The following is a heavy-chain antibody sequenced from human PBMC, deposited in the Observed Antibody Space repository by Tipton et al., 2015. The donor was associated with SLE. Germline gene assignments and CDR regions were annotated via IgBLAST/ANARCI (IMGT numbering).Heavy chain of an antibody. CDR1: NGSISNYY. CDR3: SRGSGYGDSHFDY. CDR2: IYYSGST. J-gene: IGHJ4*02. V-gene: IGHV4-59*01. Sequence: TLSLTCTVSNGSISNYYWSWIRQTPGKGLEWIGIIYYSGSTNYNPSLKSRVTISVDTSKNQFSLKLTSVTAADTAVYYCSRGSGYGDSHFDYWGQGTLVTVSS. D-gene: IGHD4-17*01.